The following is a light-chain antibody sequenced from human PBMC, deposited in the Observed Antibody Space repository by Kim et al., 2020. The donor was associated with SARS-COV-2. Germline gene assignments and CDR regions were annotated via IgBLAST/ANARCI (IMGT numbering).Light chain of an antibody. CDR3: QQYGTSPRT. CDR1: QIISSDY. V-gene: IGKV3-20*01. CDR2: GSS. Sequence: STGERATLSCRASQIISSDYVAWYQQRSGRAPRLLLFGSSTRAPDIPDRFSGSGSGRDFTLTITRLEPEDSAVYYCQQYGTSPRTFGQGTKVDIK. J-gene: IGKJ1*01.